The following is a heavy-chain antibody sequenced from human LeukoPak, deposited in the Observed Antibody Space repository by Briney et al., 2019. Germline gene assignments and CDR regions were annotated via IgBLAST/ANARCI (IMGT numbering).Heavy chain of an antibody. CDR2: INHSGST. J-gene: IGHJ4*02. D-gene: IGHD3/OR15-3a*01. V-gene: IGHV4-34*01. Sequence: PSETLSLTCAVYGGSFSGYYWSWIRQPPGKGLEWIGEINHSGSTNYNPSLKSRVTISVDTSKNQFSLKLTSVTAADTAVYYCARQTGSGLFILPGGQGTLVTVSS. CDR1: GGSFSGYY. CDR3: ARQTGSGLFILP.